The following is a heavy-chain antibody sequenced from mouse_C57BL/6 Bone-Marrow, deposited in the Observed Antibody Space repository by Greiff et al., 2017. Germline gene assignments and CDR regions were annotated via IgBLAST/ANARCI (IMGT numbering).Heavy chain of an antibody. Sequence: EVKVVESGGGLVKPGGSLKLSCAASGFTFSSYAMSWVRQTPEKRLEWVATISDGGSYTYYPDNVKGRFTISRDNAKNNLYLQMSHLKSEDTAMYYCARAGNYVFYYAMDYGGQGTSVTVSS. CDR2: ISDGGSYT. CDR3: ARAGNYVFYYAMDY. CDR1: GFTFSSYA. V-gene: IGHV5-4*03. J-gene: IGHJ4*01. D-gene: IGHD2-1*01.